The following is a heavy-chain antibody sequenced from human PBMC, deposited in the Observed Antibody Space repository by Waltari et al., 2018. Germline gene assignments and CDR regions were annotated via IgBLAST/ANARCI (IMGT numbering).Heavy chain of an antibody. CDR3: ARGPSRKYSSSWYLAWYFDL. Sequence: QVQLQQWGAGLLKPSETLSLTCAVYGGSFSGYYWSWIRQPPGTGLEWIGEINHSGSTNYNPSLKSRVTISVDTSKNQFSLKLSSVTAADTAVYYCARGPSRKYSSSWYLAWYFDLWGRGTLVTVSS. J-gene: IGHJ2*01. D-gene: IGHD6-13*01. CDR2: INHSGST. CDR1: GGSFSGYY. V-gene: IGHV4-34*01.